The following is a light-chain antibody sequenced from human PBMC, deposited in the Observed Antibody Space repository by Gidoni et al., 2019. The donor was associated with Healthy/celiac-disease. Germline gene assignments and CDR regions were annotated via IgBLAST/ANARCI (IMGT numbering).Light chain of an antibody. V-gene: IGLV3-21*02. CDR1: NIGSKS. CDR2: DDS. J-gene: IGLJ2*01. CDR3: QVWDSSSDLVI. Sequence: SYVLTQPPSVSVAPGQTARITCGRNNIGSKSVHWYQQKPGQAPVLVVYDDSDRPSGIPERFSGSNSGNTAARTITRVGAGDEADYYCQVWDSSSDLVIFGGGTKLTVL.